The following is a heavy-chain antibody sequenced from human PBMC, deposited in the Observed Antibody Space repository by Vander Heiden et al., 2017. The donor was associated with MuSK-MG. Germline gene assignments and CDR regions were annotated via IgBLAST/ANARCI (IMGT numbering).Heavy chain of an antibody. CDR3: AREGADSSGYYGLDY. Sequence: QLQLQESGPGLVKPSETLSLPCTVPGGSIRSSSYYWGWIRQPPGKGLEWIGSIYYSGSTYYNPSLKSRVTISVDTSKNQFSLKLSSVTAADTAVYYCAREGADSSGYYGLDYWGQGTLVTVSS. V-gene: IGHV4-39*02. CDR2: IYYSGST. J-gene: IGHJ4*02. CDR1: GGSIRSSSYY. D-gene: IGHD3-22*01.